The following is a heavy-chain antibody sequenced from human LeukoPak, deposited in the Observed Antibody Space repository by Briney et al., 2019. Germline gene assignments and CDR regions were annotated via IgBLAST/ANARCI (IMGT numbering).Heavy chain of an antibody. CDR2: ISGSSTNT. V-gene: IGHV3-23*01. D-gene: IGHD3-22*01. CDR1: GFTFSSYA. CDR3: AKDVAAYDVRKYYYYGMDV. Sequence: TGGSLRLSCAASGFTFSSYAMSWVRQAPGKGLEWVSTISGSSTNTYYADSVKGRFTISRDKSKNTLNLQMNSLRAEDTAEYYCAKDVAAYDVRKYYYYGMDVWGQGTTVTVSS. J-gene: IGHJ6*02.